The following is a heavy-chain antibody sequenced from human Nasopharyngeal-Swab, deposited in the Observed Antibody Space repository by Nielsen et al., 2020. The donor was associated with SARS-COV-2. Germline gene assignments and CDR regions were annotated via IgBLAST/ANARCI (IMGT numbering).Heavy chain of an antibody. J-gene: IGHJ4*02. CDR3: ARDPGEWSLVGNPDY. D-gene: IGHD3-3*01. V-gene: IGHV3-33*01. Sequence: WIRQPPGKGLEWVAVIWYDGSNKYYADSVKGRFTISRDNSKNTLYLQMNSLRAEDTAVYYCARDPGEWSLVGNPDYWGQGTLVTVSS. CDR2: IWYDGSNK.